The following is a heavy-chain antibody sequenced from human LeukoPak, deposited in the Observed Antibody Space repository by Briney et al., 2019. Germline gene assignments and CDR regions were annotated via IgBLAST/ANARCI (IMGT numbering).Heavy chain of an antibody. J-gene: IGHJ4*02. Sequence: GGSLRLSCAASGFTFSNYAMSWVRQAPGKALEWVSAITSGGGTTYYAGSVKGRFTISRDNSKNTLYLQMNSLRAEDTAVYYCARDPPRAAWVFDYWGQGTLVSVSS. CDR1: GFTFSNYA. D-gene: IGHD6-25*01. CDR3: ARDPPRAAWVFDY. CDR2: ITSGGGTT. V-gene: IGHV3-23*01.